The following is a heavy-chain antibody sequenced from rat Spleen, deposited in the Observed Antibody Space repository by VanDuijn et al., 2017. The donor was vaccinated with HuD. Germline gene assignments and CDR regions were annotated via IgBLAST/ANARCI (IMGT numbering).Heavy chain of an antibody. CDR1: GFTFSNYY. V-gene: IGHV5-25*01. CDR3: ARRAYYNNYWYFDF. CDR2: ISTGGGNT. Sequence: EVQLVESGGGLVQPGRSMKLSCAALGFTFSNYYMAWVRQAPTKGLEWVASISTGGGNTYYRDSGKDRFTISRDNAKSTLYLQMDSLRSEDPATYYCARRAYYNNYWYFDFWCPGTMVTVSS. D-gene: IGHD1-10*01. J-gene: IGHJ1*01.